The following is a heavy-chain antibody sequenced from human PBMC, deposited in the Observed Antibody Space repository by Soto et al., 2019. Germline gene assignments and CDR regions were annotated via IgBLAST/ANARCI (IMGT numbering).Heavy chain of an antibody. CDR1: GFTFSSYS. D-gene: IGHD6-13*01. CDR3: ARDAHPDTIPGYSSSWYPIDP. CDR2: ISSSSSYI. V-gene: IGHV3-21*01. J-gene: IGHJ5*02. Sequence: GGSLRLSCAASGFTFSSYSMNWVRQAPGKGLEWVSSISSSSSYIYYADSVKGRFTISRDNAKNSLYLQMNSLRAEDTAVYYCARDAHPDTIPGYSSSWYPIDPWGQGTLVTVSS.